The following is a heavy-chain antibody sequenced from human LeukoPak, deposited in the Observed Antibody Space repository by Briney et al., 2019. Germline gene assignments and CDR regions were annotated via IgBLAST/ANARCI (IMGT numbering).Heavy chain of an antibody. CDR2: INPNSGGT. CDR1: GYTFTGYY. V-gene: IGHV1-2*02. D-gene: IGHD3-10*01. J-gene: IGHJ6*03. Sequence: ASVKVSCKASGYTFTGYYMHWVRQAPGQGLEWMGWINPNSGGTSYAQKFQGRVTMTRDTSISTAYMELSRLRSDDTAVYYCAAPPRGEDYMDVWGKGTTVTVSS. CDR3: AAPPRGEDYMDV.